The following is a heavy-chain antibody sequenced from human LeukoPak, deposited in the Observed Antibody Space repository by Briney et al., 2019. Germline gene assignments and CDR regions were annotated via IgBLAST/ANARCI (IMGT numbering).Heavy chain of an antibody. CDR3: ARVQGPDY. CDR1: GFTFSSYA. J-gene: IGHJ4*02. Sequence: GSLRLSCAASGFTFSSYAMSWVRQPPGKGLEWIGEINHSGSTNYNPSLKSRVTISVDTSKNQFSLKLSSVTAADTAVYYCARVQGPDYWGQGILVTVSS. CDR2: INHSGST. V-gene: IGHV4-34*01.